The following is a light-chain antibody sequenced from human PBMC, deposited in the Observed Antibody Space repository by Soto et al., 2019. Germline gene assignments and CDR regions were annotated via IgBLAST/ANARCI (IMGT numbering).Light chain of an antibody. J-gene: IGKJ1*01. Sequence: EIVMTQSPATLSVSPGERATLSCRASQSVSSNLAWYQQKPGQAPRLLIYGAFTRAAGIPARFSGSGSGTEITLTISSLQVEDFAVYYWQQYNNWPPGTCGQGTKVEIK. CDR1: QSVSSN. CDR2: GAF. V-gene: IGKV3-15*01. CDR3: QQYNNWPPGT.